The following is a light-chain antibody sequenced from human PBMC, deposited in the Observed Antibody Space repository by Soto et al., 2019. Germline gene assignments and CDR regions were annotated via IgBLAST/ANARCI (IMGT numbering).Light chain of an antibody. CDR2: DVS. CDR3: CSFAGSYTLV. CDR1: SSDVGGYNY. V-gene: IGLV2-11*01. J-gene: IGLJ2*01. Sequence: QSVLTQPRSVSGYPGQSVTISCTGTSSDVGGYNYVSWYQQHPGKAPKLMIYDVSKRPSGVPDRFSGSKSGNTASLTISGAPAEDEAYYYCCSFAGSYTLVFGGGTKVTVL.